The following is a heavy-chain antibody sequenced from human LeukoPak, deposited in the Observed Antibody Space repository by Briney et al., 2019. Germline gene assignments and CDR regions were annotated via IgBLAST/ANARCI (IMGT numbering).Heavy chain of an antibody. Sequence: PSETLSLACTVSGGSISTGSYYWGWIRQPPGEGLEWIGSIYYSGITYYNPSLKSRVTISVDTSKNHFSLKLTSVTASDTAAYYCARQLLRPATGIFDSWGQGTLVTVSS. CDR2: IYYSGIT. CDR1: GGSISTGSYY. D-gene: IGHD1-1*01. CDR3: ARQLLRPATGIFDS. J-gene: IGHJ4*02. V-gene: IGHV4-39*01.